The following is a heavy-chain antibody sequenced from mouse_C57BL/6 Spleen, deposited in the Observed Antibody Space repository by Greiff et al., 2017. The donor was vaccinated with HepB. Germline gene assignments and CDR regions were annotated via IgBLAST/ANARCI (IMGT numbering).Heavy chain of an antibody. V-gene: IGHV5-17*01. CDR2: ISSGSSTI. Sequence: EVQRVESGGGLVKPGGSLKLSCAASGFTFSDYGMHWVRQAPEKGLEWVAYISSGSSTIYYADTAKGRFTISRDTAKNALFLQMTSLRSEDTAMYYCARTDYGSIYYFDYWGQGTTLTVSS. CDR1: GFTFSDYG. J-gene: IGHJ2*01. CDR3: ARTDYGSIYYFDY. D-gene: IGHD1-1*01.